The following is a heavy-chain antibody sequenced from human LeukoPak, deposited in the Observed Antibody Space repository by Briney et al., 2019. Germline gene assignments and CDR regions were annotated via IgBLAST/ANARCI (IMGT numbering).Heavy chain of an antibody. J-gene: IGHJ4*02. CDR1: GFTFSSYG. CDR2: ISYDGSNT. D-gene: IGHD3-10*01. CDR3: AKPYYYGSRSYMDY. V-gene: IGHV3-30*18. Sequence: GGSLRLACAASGFTFSSYGMHWVRQAPGKGLEWVAVISYDGSNTYYADSVKGRFTISRDNSKNMLYLQMNSLRAEDTAVYYCAKPYYYGSRSYMDYWGQGTLVTVSS.